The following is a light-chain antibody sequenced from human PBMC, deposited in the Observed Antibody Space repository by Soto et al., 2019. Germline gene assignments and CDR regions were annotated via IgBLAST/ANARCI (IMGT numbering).Light chain of an antibody. V-gene: IGLV1-40*01. CDR1: GSNIGSNYN. J-gene: IGLJ2*01. CDR3: QSYDRSLTMII. CDR2: ANI. Sequence: QSALTQPPSVSGAPGQRVTISCTGSGSNIGSNYNVQWYQVLPGTAPRLVIFANIYRPSGVPDRFSGSRSDTSASLAIADLHTEDEAEYYCQSYDRSLTMIIFGGGTKLTVL.